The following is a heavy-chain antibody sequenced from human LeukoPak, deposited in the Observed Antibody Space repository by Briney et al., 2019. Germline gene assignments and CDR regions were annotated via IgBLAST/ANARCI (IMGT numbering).Heavy chain of an antibody. V-gene: IGHV1-18*01. D-gene: IGHD1-7*01. CDR3: ARDGLTGTTGDWFDP. J-gene: IGHJ5*02. Sequence: WASVKVSCKASGYTFTSYGISWVRQAPGQGLEWMGWISAYNGNTNYAQKLQGRVTMTTDTSTSTAYMELRSLRSDDTAVYYCARDGLTGTTGDWFDPWGQGTLVTVSS. CDR2: ISAYNGNT. CDR1: GYTFTSYG.